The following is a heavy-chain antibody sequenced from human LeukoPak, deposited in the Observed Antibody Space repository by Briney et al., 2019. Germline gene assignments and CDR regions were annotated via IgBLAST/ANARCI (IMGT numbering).Heavy chain of an antibody. Sequence: GGSLRLSCTASGFTFGDYAMTWVRQAPGKGLEWVYGGTPEYAASVKGRFTISRDGSKGIAYLQMDSLKTEDTAVYYCTRGQTPYYWGQGTLVTVSS. V-gene: IGHV3-49*04. CDR3: TRGQTPYY. J-gene: IGHJ4*02. CDR2: GGTP. CDR1: GFTFGDYA.